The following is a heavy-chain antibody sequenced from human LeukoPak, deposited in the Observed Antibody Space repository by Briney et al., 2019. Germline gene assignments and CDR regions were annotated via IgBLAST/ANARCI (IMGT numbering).Heavy chain of an antibody. CDR1: GYSISSGYY. J-gene: IGHJ3*02. D-gene: IGHD5-18*01. Sequence: SETLSLTCAVSGYSISSGYYWGWIRQPPGKGLEWIGSTYHSGSTYYNPSLKSRVTISVDTSKNQFSLKLSSVTAADTAVYYCARHSWIRASSAAFDIWGQGTMVTVSS. V-gene: IGHV4-38-2*01. CDR2: TYHSGST. CDR3: ARHSWIRASSAAFDI.